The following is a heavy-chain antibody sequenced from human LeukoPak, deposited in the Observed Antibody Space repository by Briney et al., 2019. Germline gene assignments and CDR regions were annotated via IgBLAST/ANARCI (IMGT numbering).Heavy chain of an antibody. Sequence: SETLSLTCTVSGGSISSYYWSWIRQPPGKGLEWIGYIYYTGSTNYSPSLKSRVIISEDTSKNQFSLKLSSVTAADTAVYYCARLDELLAFDYWGQGTLVTVSS. CDR1: GGSISSYY. CDR2: IYYTGST. CDR3: ARLDELLAFDY. J-gene: IGHJ4*02. V-gene: IGHV4-59*08. D-gene: IGHD2-15*01.